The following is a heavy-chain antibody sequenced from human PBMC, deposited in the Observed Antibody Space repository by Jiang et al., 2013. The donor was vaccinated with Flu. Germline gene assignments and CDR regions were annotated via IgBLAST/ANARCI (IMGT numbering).Heavy chain of an antibody. CDR2: IYYSGST. J-gene: IGHJ2*01. CDR3: AREGDCGGDCYSDWYFDL. D-gene: IGHD2-21*02. Sequence: GLVKPSETLSLTCTVSGGSISSYYWSWIRQPPGKGLEWIGYIYYSGSTNYNPSLKSRVTISVDTSKNQFSLKLSSVTAADTAVYYCAREGDCGGDCYSDWYFDLWGRGTLVTVSS. CDR1: GGSISSYY. V-gene: IGHV4-59*01.